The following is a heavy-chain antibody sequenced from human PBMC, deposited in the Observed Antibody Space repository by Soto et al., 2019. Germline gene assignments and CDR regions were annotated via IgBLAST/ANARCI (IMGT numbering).Heavy chain of an antibody. CDR1: GFTFSSYA. Sequence: EVQLLESGGGLVQPGGSLRLSCAASGFTFSSYAMSWVRQAPGKGLEWVSTISGSGSMTYYADSVKGRFTISRDNSKNTLDLQMNSLRAEDTAVYYGAKAPLGYKWYFDLWGRGTLVTVSS. V-gene: IGHV3-23*01. J-gene: IGHJ2*01. D-gene: IGHD1-1*01. CDR3: AKAPLGYKWYFDL. CDR2: ISGSGSMT.